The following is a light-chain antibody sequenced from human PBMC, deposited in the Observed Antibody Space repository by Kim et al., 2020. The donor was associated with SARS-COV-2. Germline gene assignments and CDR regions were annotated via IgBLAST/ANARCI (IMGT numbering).Light chain of an antibody. CDR1: TGAVTSGQP. V-gene: IGLV7-46*01. Sequence: PGRTVTRTCGSSTGAVTSGQPPYWFQQRPSHAPRTLIYDTRHKHSWTPARFTGSLLGGNAALTLSGALPEDEAEYYCLHYNVGYRVFGGGTQLTVL. CDR2: DTR. CDR3: LHYNVGYRV. J-gene: IGLJ2*01.